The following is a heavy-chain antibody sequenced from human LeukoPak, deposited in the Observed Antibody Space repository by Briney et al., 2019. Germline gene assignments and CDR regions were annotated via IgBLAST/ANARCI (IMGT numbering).Heavy chain of an antibody. D-gene: IGHD3-16*02. CDR1: GDSISSGDYY. J-gene: IGHJ4*02. CDR2: IYYSGST. Sequence: PSETLSLTCTVSGDSISSGDYYWGWIRQPPGKGLEWIGSIYYSGSTYYNPSLKSRVTISVDTSKNQFSLKLSSVTAADTAVYYCASWTAFTFGGVIVGSFGVHNNYFDYWGQGTLVTVSS. V-gene: IGHV4-39*07. CDR3: ASWTAFTFGGVIVGSFGVHNNYFDY.